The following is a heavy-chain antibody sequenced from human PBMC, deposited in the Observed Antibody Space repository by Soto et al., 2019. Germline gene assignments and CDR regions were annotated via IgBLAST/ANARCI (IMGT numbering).Heavy chain of an antibody. V-gene: IGHV6-1*01. D-gene: IGHD1-26*01. CDR1: GDSVSSNSAG. Sequence: QTLSLPFAITGDSVSSNSAGCSLVRHSPSRGLEWLGRTYYRSKWYYEYAVSVRGRITINPDTSKNQYSLQLNSVTPEDTAVYFCARGEQYSGRIFDYWGQGTLVTVSS. J-gene: IGHJ4*01. CDR3: ARGEQYSGRIFDY. CDR2: TYYRSKWYY.